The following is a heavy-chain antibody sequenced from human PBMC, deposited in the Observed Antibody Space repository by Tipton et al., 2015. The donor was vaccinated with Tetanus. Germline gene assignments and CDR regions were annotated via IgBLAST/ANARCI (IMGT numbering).Heavy chain of an antibody. CDR1: GFMFGNYR. Sequence: GSLRLSCAVSGFMFGNYRMNWVRQAPGRGLEWVSSISSTSRYINYAESVKGRFTISRDNAKNSLFLEMNSLRADDTAVYYCVSGSALDYWGQGTLITVSS. J-gene: IGHJ4*02. V-gene: IGHV3-21*01. CDR3: VSGSALDY. CDR2: ISSTSRYI. D-gene: IGHD6-25*01.